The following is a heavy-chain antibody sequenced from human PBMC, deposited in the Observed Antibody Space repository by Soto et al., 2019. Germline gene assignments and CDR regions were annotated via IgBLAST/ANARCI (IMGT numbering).Heavy chain of an antibody. D-gene: IGHD3-22*01. CDR2: ISYDGSNK. Sequence: GGSLRLSCASSGFTFSSYGMHRVRQAPGKGLEWVAVISYDGSNKYYADSVKGRFTISRDNSKNTLYLQMNSLRAEDTAVYYCAKDGYYYDSSGLAMGYYYGMDVWGQGTTVTVSS. V-gene: IGHV3-30*18. CDR3: AKDGYYYDSSGLAMGYYYGMDV. CDR1: GFTFSSYG. J-gene: IGHJ6*02.